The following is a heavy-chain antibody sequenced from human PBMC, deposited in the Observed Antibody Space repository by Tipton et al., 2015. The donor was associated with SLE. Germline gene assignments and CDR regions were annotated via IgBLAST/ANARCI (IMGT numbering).Heavy chain of an antibody. Sequence: SLRLSCAASGFTFRSYWMHWVRQAPGKGLVWVSRIKSDGSTTNHADSVKGRFTISRDNAKNTLYLQMNSLRAEDTAVYYCARDRDAFDIWGQGTMVTVSS. CDR2: IKSDGSTT. V-gene: IGHV3-74*01. CDR3: ARDRDAFDI. J-gene: IGHJ3*02. CDR1: GFTFRSYW.